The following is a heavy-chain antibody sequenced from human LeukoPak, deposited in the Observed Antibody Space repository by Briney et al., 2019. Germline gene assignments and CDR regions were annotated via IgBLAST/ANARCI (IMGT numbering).Heavy chain of an antibody. D-gene: IGHD2-2*01. CDR3: AKYCSSTSGHLYYFDY. Sequence: GGSLRLSCAASGFTFSSYAMSWVRQAPGKGLEWVSAISGSGGSTYYAASVKGRFTISRDNSKNTLYLQMNSLRAEDTAVYYCAKYCSSTSGHLYYFDYWGQGTLVTVSS. CDR2: ISGSGGST. CDR1: GFTFSSYA. V-gene: IGHV3-23*01. J-gene: IGHJ4*02.